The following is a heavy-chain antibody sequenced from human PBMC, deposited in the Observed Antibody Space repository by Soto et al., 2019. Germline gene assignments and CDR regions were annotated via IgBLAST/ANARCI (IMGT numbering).Heavy chain of an antibody. CDR2: ISWNSGSI. D-gene: IGHD3-3*01. Sequence: HPGGSLRLSCAASGFTFDDYAMHWVRQAPGKGLEWVSGISWNSGSIGYADSVKGRFTISRDNAKNTLYPQMNSLRAEDTAVYYCARRGEITYYDFWSGYLGYYGMDVWGQGTTVTVSS. J-gene: IGHJ6*02. CDR3: ARRGEITYYDFWSGYLGYYGMDV. V-gene: IGHV3-9*01. CDR1: GFTFDDYA.